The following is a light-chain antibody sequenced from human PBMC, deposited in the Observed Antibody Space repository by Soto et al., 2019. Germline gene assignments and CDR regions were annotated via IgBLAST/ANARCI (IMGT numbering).Light chain of an antibody. Sequence: DIVMTQSPASLSASQGDRATLTCRASQSVSSNLTWYQQKPGKAPKLLIYAASSWRSGIPSRFSGSGSGTDFTLTISSLEPEDFAVYYCQQRSSYPPTFGQGTKVDIK. CDR3: QQRSSYPPT. CDR2: AAS. CDR1: QSVSSN. J-gene: IGKJ1*01. V-gene: IGKV3-15*01.